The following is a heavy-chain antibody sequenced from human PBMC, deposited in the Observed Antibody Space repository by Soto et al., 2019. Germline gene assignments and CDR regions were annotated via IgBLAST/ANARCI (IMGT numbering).Heavy chain of an antibody. CDR1: GFTFSSYA. CDR2: ISYDGSNK. D-gene: IGHD1-26*01. V-gene: IGHV3-30-3*01. J-gene: IGHJ4*02. Sequence: QVQLVESGGGVVQPGRSLRLSCAASGFTFSSYAMHWVRQAPGKGLEWVAVISYDGSNKYYADSVKGRFTISRDNSKNTLYLQMNSLRAEDTAVYYCARGLGAGYFDYCGQGTLDTVSS. CDR3: ARGLGAGYFDY.